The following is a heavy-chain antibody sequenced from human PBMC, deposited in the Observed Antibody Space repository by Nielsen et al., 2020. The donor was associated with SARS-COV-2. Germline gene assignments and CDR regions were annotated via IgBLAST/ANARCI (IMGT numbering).Heavy chain of an antibody. CDR1: GFTFNNAW. D-gene: IGHD3-3*01. J-gene: IGHJ5*02. V-gene: IGHV3-15*01. CDR3: TKIWVPYFWSGYQGHWFDP. CDR2: IKSKIDGGTA. Sequence: GGSLRLSCSASGFTFNNAWMTWVRQAPGKGLEWVGRIKSKIDGGTADYAAPVKGRFTISRDDSKNTLYLQMNSLKTEDTAVYYCTKIWVPYFWSGYQGHWFDPWGPGTLVTVSS.